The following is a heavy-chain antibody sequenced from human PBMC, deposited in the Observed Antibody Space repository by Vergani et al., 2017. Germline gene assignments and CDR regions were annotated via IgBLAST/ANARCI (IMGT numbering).Heavy chain of an antibody. CDR1: GFAFSRYA. CDR3: AKHFRGWGIDY. V-gene: IGHV3-23*01. D-gene: IGHD3-16*01. CDR2: LTASGSGI. Sequence: EVQLLESGGRLVQPGGSLRLSCVASGFAFSRYAMSWVRQAPGKGLEWVSGLTASGSGISYADSVRGRFTISRDNSKNTLFLQMDSLRAEDTAVYYCAKHFRGWGIDYWGQGTQVIVSS. J-gene: IGHJ4*02.